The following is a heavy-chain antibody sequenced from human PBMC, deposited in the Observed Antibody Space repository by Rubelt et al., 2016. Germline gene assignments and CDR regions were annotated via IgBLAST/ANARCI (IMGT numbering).Heavy chain of an antibody. CDR2: FFHDGST. CDR3: ARPTGASSASGSFLV. CDR1: GYSINNGYY. Sequence: QVQLQESGPGLVKPSETLSLTCTVSGYSINNGYYWGWIRQPPGKGLEWIASFFHDGSTKYNPSLKSRVTISKDGAKNQFSRNLSSGTAADTAVYYCARPTGASSASGSFLVWGQGTLVTVSS. J-gene: IGHJ4*02. D-gene: IGHD3-10*01. V-gene: IGHV4-38-2*02.